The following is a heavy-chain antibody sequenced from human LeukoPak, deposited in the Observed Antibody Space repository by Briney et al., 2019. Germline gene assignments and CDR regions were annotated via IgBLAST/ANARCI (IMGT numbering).Heavy chain of an antibody. V-gene: IGHV1-18*01. Sequence: GASVKVSFEASGYTFTSYGISWVRQAPGQGLEWMEWISAYNGNTNYAQKLQGRVTMTTDTSTSTAYMELRSLRSDDTAVYYCARDTGAHKYSSGWPFDYWGQGTLVTVSS. CDR2: ISAYNGNT. J-gene: IGHJ4*02. CDR1: GYTFTSYG. CDR3: ARDTGAHKYSSGWPFDY. D-gene: IGHD6-19*01.